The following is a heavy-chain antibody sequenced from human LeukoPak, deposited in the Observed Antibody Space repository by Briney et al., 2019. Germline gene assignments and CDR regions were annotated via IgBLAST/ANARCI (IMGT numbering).Heavy chain of an antibody. CDR2: INPSGGST. J-gene: IGHJ3*02. CDR1: GYTFTSYY. D-gene: IGHD6-19*01. V-gene: IGHV1-46*01. CDR3: ARGRGIAVAASDAFDI. Sequence: ASVKVSCKASGYTFTSYYMHWVRQAPGQGLEWMGIINPSGGSTSYAQKFQGRVTMTRVTSTSTVYMELSSLRSEDTAVYYCARGRGIAVAASDAFDIWGQGTMVTVSS.